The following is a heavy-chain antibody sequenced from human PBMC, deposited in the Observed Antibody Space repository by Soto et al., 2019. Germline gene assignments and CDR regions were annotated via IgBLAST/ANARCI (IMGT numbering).Heavy chain of an antibody. CDR2: IHWNDDN. CDR1: GFSLSGNGVG. Sequence: QITLKESGPTVVKPTQTLTLTCTFSGFSLSGNGVGVGWVRQPPGKALEWRAVIHWNDDNHYSPSLKSRLTITMDTSKSQVVLTMTTMDPVDTATYYWAHRRVNKGLDSWVQGTLVTVSS. V-gene: IGHV2-5*01. CDR3: AHRRVNKGLDS. J-gene: IGHJ4*02. D-gene: IGHD2-21*01.